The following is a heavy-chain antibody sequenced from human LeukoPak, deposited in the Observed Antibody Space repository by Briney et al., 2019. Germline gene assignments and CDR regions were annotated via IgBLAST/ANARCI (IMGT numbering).Heavy chain of an antibody. V-gene: IGHV3-33*08. CDR1: GFTFSSYA. Sequence: GGSLRLSCAASGFTFSSYAMSWVRQAPGKGLEWVAVLWYDGNNKYYADSVKGRFTISRDTSKYTLYLQMNSLRAEDTAVYYCARGSCSGGSCYLIDNWGQGSLVTVSS. CDR3: ARGSCSGGSCYLIDN. CDR2: LWYDGNNK. J-gene: IGHJ4*02. D-gene: IGHD2-15*01.